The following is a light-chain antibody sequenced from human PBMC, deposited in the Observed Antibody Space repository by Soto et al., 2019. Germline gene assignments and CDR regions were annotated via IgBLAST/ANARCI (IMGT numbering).Light chain of an antibody. CDR1: SSSIGSYT. CDR3: AAWDDSLNGRV. CDR2: GHN. V-gene: IGLV1-44*01. Sequence: QSVLTQPPSASGTPGQRVTISCSGSSSSIGSYTVNWYQQLPGTAPKLLIYGHNQRPSGVPDRFSGSKSGTSASLAISGLQSEYEADYYCAAWDDSLNGRVFGGGTKLTVL. J-gene: IGLJ2*01.